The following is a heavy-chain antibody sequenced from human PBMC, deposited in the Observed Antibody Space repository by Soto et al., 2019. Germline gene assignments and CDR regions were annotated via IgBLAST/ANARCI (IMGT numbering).Heavy chain of an antibody. D-gene: IGHD3-10*01. CDR2: IKSKTDGGTT. CDR3: TTAPYGILRVDC. Sequence: EVQLVESGGGLVKPGGSLRLSCAASGFTLSNAWMSWVRQAPGKGLEWVGRIKSKTDGGTTDYAAPVKGRFTISRDDSKSTLYLQMNSLKNEDTAVYYCTTAPYGILRVDCWGQGTLVTVSS. V-gene: IGHV3-15*01. CDR1: GFTLSNAW. J-gene: IGHJ4*02.